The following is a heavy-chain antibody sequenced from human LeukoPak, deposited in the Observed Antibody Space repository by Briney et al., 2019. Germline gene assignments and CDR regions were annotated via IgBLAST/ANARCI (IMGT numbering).Heavy chain of an antibody. CDR2: INPNSGGT. Sequence: ASVKVFCKTSGYTFTGNYMHWVRQAPGQGLEWIGRINPNSGGTNLAQKFQGRVTMTRDTSISTAYMELSRLRSDDTAVYYCAKEGDGVISWAYFEYWRQGTLVTVSS. CDR3: AKEGDGVISWAYFEY. D-gene: IGHD3-16*01. J-gene: IGHJ4*02. V-gene: IGHV1-2*06. CDR1: GYTFTGNY.